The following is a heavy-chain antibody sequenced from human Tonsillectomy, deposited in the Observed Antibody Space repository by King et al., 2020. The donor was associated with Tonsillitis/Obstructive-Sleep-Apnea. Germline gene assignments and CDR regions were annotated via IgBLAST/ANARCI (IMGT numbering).Heavy chain of an antibody. D-gene: IGHD3-10*01. V-gene: IGHV5-10-1*01. J-gene: IGHJ4*02. CDR3: ARLDYYGSGSYYNGNDYFDY. CDR2: IDPSDSYT. CDR1: GYSFTNYW. Sequence: VQLVESGAEVKKPGESLWISCKGSGYSFTNYWINWVRQMPGKGLEWMGRIDPSDSYTNYSPSFQGHVTISADKSISTAYLQWSSLKASDTAMYYCARLDYYGSGSYYNGNDYFDYWGQGTLVTVSS.